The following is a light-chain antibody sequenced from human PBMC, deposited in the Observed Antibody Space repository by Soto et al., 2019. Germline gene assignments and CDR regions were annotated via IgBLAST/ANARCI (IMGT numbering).Light chain of an antibody. V-gene: IGKV1-5*03. CDR3: QQYNSYGIT. CDR1: QRIASA. J-gene: IGKJ5*01. Sequence: DRVTITCRASQRIASAVAWYQQRPGKAPNLLIYKASSLESGVPSRFSGSGSGTEFTLTISSLQPDDFAIYYCQQYNSYGITFGQGTRLEIK. CDR2: KAS.